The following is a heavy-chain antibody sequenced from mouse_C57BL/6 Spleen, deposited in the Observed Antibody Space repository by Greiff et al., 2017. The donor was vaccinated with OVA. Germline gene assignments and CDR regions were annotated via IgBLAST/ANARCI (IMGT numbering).Heavy chain of an antibody. CDR1: GFTFSDYY. CDR3: AREDGGFAY. D-gene: IGHD1-1*02. CDR2: INYDGSST. V-gene: IGHV5-16*01. J-gene: IGHJ3*01. Sequence: EVQLVESEGGLVQPGSSMKLSCTASGFTFSDYYMAWVRQVPEKGLDWVANINYDGSSTYYLDSLKSRFIISRDNAKNILYLQMSSLKSEDTATYYCAREDGGFAYWGQGTLVTVSA.